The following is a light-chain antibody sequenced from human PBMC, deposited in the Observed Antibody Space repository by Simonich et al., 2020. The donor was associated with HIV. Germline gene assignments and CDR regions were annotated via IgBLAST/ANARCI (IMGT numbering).Light chain of an antibody. CDR2: LGS. J-gene: IGKJ2*01. CDR3: MQALQTPRYT. CDR1: QSLLHSNGYNC. V-gene: IGKV2-28*01. Sequence: DIVMTQSPLSLPVTPGEPASISCRSSQSLLHSNGYNCLDWYLKKPGQSPQLLIYLGSNRASGVPDRFSGSGSGTDFTLKISRVEAEDVGVYYCMQALQTPRYTFGQGTKLEIK.